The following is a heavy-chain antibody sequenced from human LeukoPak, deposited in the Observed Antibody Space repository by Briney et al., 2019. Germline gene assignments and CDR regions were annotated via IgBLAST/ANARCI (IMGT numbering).Heavy chain of an antibody. Sequence: GGSLRLSCAASGFTFSSYAMSWVRQAPGKGLEWVSAISGSGGSTYYADSVKGRFTISRDNSKNTLYLQMNSLRAEDTAVYYCAKDDYDSGYGIYYGMDVWGQGTTVTVSS. CDR3: AKDDYDSGYGIYYGMDV. V-gene: IGHV3-23*01. J-gene: IGHJ6*02. CDR1: GFTFSSYA. CDR2: ISGSGGST. D-gene: IGHD5-12*01.